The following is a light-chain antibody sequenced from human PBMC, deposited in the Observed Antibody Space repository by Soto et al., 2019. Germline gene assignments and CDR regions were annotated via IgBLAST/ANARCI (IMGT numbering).Light chain of an antibody. J-gene: IGKJ2*01. V-gene: IGKV1-5*03. CDR1: QSISSW. CDR2: KAS. Sequence: DIQMTQSPSTLSASVGDRVTITCRASQSISSWLAWYQQKPGKAPKLLIYKASSLGSGVPSRFSGSGSGTEFTLTISSLQPADFSTYYCQQYNSYSSYTFGQGTKLEIK. CDR3: QQYNSYSSYT.